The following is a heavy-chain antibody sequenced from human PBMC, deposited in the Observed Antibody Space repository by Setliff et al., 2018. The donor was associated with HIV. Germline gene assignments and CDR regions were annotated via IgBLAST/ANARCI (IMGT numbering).Heavy chain of an antibody. D-gene: IGHD4-4*01. CDR1: GGSISSGDYY. Sequence: PSETLSLTCTVSGGSISSGDYYWSWIRQPPGKGLEWIGYIYYSGRTYYNPSLRSRVTISLDTSKNQFSLKLSSVTAADTAVYFCARVRRDGNSFDDWGQGTLVTVSS. J-gene: IGHJ4*02. CDR2: IYYSGRT. V-gene: IGHV4-30-4*08. CDR3: ARVRRDGNSFDD.